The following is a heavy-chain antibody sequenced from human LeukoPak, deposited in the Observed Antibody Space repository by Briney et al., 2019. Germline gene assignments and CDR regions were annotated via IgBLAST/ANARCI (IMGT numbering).Heavy chain of an antibody. V-gene: IGHV4-34*01. CDR3: ARRPGGCYGSGSYS. J-gene: IGHJ5*02. D-gene: IGHD3-10*01. Sequence: SETLSLTCAVYGGSFSGYYWSWIRQPPGKGLEWIGEINHSGSTNYNPSLKSRVTISVDTSKNQFSLKLSSVTAADTAVYYCARRPGGCYGSGSYSWGQGTLVTVSS. CDR1: GGSFSGYY. CDR2: INHSGST.